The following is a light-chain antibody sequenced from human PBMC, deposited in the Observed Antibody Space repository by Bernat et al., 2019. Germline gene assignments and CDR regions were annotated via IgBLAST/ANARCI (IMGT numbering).Light chain of an antibody. CDR2: DVN. Sequence: QSALTQPRSVSGSPGQSVTISCTGTSSDVGAYNYVSWSQHHPGKAPKLMIYDVNQRPSGVPDRFSGPKSGNTASLTISGLQAEDEADYYCRSYAGSKGYVFGTGTEVTVL. J-gene: IGLJ1*01. CDR3: RSYAGSKGYV. CDR1: SSDVGAYNY. V-gene: IGLV2-11*01.